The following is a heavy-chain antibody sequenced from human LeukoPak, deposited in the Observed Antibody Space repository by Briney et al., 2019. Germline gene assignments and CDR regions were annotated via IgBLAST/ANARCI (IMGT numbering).Heavy chain of an antibody. CDR3: ARGIGDLTY. CDR2: IYYSGTT. V-gene: IGHV4-59*01. Sequence: SETLSLTCTVSGGSISSYYWSWLRHPPGKGLEWIGYIYYSGTTNYNPSLKSRVIISVDTSKNQFSLKLTSVAAADTAVYFCARGIGDLTYWGQGTLVTVSS. CDR1: GGSISSYY. D-gene: IGHD3-16*01. J-gene: IGHJ4*02.